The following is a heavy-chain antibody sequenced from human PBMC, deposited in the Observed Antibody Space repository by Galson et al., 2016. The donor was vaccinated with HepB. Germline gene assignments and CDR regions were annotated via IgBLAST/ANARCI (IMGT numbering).Heavy chain of an antibody. CDR3: ATEDYYHSTEWDF. J-gene: IGHJ4*02. D-gene: IGHD3-22*01. CDR2: IWHDGGQQ. V-gene: IGHV3-33*01. Sequence: SPRLSCAASGLTFSSSIAMHWVRHAPSKGLEWVAVIWHDGGQQWYADSVKGPFTITRDNTQNTVYLQMKSLRVEDTAMYYCATEDYYHSTEWDFWGQGTLVTVSS. CDR1: GLTFSSSIA.